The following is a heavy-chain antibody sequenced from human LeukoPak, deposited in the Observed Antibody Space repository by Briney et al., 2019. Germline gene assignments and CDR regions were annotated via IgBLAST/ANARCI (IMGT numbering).Heavy chain of an antibody. CDR2: IYYSGST. CDR1: GGSISSYY. Sequence: PSETLSLTCTVSGGSISSYYWSWIRQPPGKGLGWIRYIYYSGSTNYNPSLKSRVTISVDTSKNQFSLKLSSVTAADTAVYYCASGYSYGIDYWGQGTLVTVSS. V-gene: IGHV4-59*01. J-gene: IGHJ4*02. D-gene: IGHD5-18*01. CDR3: ASGYSYGIDY.